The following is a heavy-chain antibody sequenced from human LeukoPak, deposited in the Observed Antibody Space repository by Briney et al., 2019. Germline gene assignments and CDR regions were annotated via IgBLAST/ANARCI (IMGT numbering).Heavy chain of an antibody. CDR2: ISGSGGST. J-gene: IGHJ4*02. D-gene: IGHD6-6*01. CDR1: GFTFSSYA. CDR3: AKDTHIAAGAETDY. Sequence: GGSRRLSCEASGFTFSSYAMSWVRQAPGKGLGGVSAISGSGGSTYYADSVKGRFTISRDNSKNTLYLQMNSLRAEDTAVYYCAKDTHIAAGAETDYWGQGTLVTVSS. V-gene: IGHV3-23*01.